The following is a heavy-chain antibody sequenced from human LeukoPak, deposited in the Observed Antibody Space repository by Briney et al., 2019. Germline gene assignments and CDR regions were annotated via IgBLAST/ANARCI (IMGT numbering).Heavy chain of an antibody. CDR3: ARAGAIATVHLDLDH. D-gene: IGHD6-13*01. J-gene: IGHJ4*02. V-gene: IGHV4-59*11. Sequence: SETLSLTCTVSGASISTHYWSWIRQPPGKGPEWIGDFYFSGSTNYNPSLKSRATISGDTSKNQFSLNLRSVTAADTAVYYCARAGAIATVHLDLDHWGRGTQVTVSS. CDR2: FYFSGST. CDR1: GASISTHY.